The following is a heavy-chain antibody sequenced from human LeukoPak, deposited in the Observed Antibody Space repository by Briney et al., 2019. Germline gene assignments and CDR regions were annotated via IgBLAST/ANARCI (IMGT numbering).Heavy chain of an antibody. D-gene: IGHD3-22*01. CDR2: IYYSGST. CDR1: GGSISSSNYY. V-gene: IGHV4-39*01. CDR3: ARLTMIVVGRLDY. J-gene: IGHJ4*02. Sequence: SETLSLTCTVSGGSISSSNYYWGWIRQPPGKGLEWIGSIYYSGSTYYNPSLKSRVTISVDTSKNQFSLKLSSVTAADTAVYCCARLTMIVVGRLDYWGQGTLVTVSS.